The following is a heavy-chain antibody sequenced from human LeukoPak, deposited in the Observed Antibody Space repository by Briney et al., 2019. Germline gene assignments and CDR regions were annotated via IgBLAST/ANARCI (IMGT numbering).Heavy chain of an antibody. D-gene: IGHD5-18*01. J-gene: IGHJ4*02. V-gene: IGHV3-74*01. Sequence: GGSLRLSCAASGFTLSNSWMHWVRQAPGKGLVWVSRTNGDGSDTSYADSVKGRFTISRDSATNTLYLQMNSLRAEDTAIYYCVRDGEYSHGIDFDYWGQGTLVTVSS. CDR2: TNGDGSDT. CDR1: GFTLSNSW. CDR3: VRDGEYSHGIDFDY.